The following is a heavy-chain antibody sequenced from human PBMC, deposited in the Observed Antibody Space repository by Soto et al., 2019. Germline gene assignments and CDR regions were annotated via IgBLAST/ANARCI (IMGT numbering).Heavy chain of an antibody. CDR2: ISYDGSNK. D-gene: IGHD3-22*01. CDR3: ASDYYDSSGYYSPGGYYYGMDV. V-gene: IGHV3-30-3*01. Sequence: GGSLRLSCAASGFTFSSYAMHWVRQAPGKGLEWVAVISYDGSNKYYADSVKGRFTISRDNSKNTLYLQMNSLRAEDTAVYYCASDYYDSSGYYSPGGYYYGMDVWGQGTTVTVSS. J-gene: IGHJ6*02. CDR1: GFTFSSYA.